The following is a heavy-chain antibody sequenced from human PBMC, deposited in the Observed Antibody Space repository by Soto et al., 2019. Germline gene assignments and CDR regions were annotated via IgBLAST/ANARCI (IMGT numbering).Heavy chain of an antibody. V-gene: IGHV4-39*01. J-gene: IGHJ4*02. CDR3: LTYNYDSSGYYLDY. CDR2: IYYSGTT. Sequence: PSETLSLTCTVSGGSIGSGSYYWSWIRQHPGKGLEWIGSIYYSGTTYYNPSLKSRVTISVDTSKNQFSLKLSSVTAADTAVYYCLTYNYDSSGYYLDYWGQGALVTVS. D-gene: IGHD3-22*01. CDR1: GGSIGSGSYY.